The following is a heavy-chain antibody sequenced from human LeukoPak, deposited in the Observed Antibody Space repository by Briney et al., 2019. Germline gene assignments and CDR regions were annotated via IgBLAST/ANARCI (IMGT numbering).Heavy chain of an antibody. D-gene: IGHD6-19*01. J-gene: IGHJ3*02. Sequence: GGSLRLSCAASGFTFSSYSMNWVRQAPGKGLEWVSSISSSSSYIYYADSVKGRFTIPRDNAKNSLYLQMNSLRAEDTAVYYCARPLVAGTLDDAFDIWGQGTMVTVSS. CDR3: ARPLVAGTLDDAFDI. V-gene: IGHV3-21*01. CDR2: ISSSSSYI. CDR1: GFTFSSYS.